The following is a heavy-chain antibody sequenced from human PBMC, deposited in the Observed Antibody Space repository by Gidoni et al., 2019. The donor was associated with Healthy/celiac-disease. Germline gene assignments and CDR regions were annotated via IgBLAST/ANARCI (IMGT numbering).Heavy chain of an antibody. J-gene: IGHJ4*02. CDR1: GYTFTSYD. D-gene: IGHD5-12*01. CDR3: ARVFWGGYDYYY. CDR2: MNPNSGNT. V-gene: IGHV1-8*01. Sequence: QVPLVQSGAEVQQPGASVKVSCKASGYTFTSYDINWVRQATGQGLEWMGWMNPNSGNTGYAQKFQGRVTMTRNTSISTAYMELSSLRSEDTAVYYCARVFWGGYDYYYWGQGTLVTVSS.